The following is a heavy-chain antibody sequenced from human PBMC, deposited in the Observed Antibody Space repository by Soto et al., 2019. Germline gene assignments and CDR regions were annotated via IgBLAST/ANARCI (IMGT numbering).Heavy chain of an antibody. CDR2: MNPNSGNT. V-gene: IGHV1-8*01. CDR3: ARGGYSSGWYGVYYYYYGMDV. D-gene: IGHD6-19*01. Sequence: ASVKVSCKASGYTFTSYDIDWGRRATGQGLEWMGWMNPNSGNTGYAQKFQGRVTMTRNTSISTAYMELSSLRSEDTAVYYCARGGYSSGWYGVYYYYYGMDVWGQGTTVTVYS. J-gene: IGHJ6*02. CDR1: GYTFTSYD.